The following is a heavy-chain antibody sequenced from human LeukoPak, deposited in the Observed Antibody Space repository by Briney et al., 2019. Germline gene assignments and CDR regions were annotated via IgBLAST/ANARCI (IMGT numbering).Heavy chain of an antibody. CDR3: ARNLRIAAAGIYYYYGMDV. J-gene: IGHJ6*02. CDR2: IKQDGSEK. Sequence: GGSLRLSCAASGFTFSSYWMSWVRQAPGKGLEWVANIKQDGSEKYYVDSVKGRFTISRDNAKNSLYLQMNSLRAEDTAVYYCARNLRIAAAGIYYYYGMDVWGQGTTVTVSS. V-gene: IGHV3-7*03. CDR1: GFTFSSYW. D-gene: IGHD6-13*01.